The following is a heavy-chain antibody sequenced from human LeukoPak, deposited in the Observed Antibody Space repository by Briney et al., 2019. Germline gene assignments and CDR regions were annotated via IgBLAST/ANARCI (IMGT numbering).Heavy chain of an antibody. CDR3: ARMVYYGSGSYYSWFDP. D-gene: IGHD3-10*01. CDR1: GFSLSTSGMC. CDR2: IDWDDDK. J-gene: IGHJ5*02. Sequence: SGPALMKPTQTLTLTRTFSGFSLSTSGMCVSWIRQPPGKTLEWLALIDWDDDKYYSTSLKTRLTISKDTSKNQVVLTMTNMDPVDTATYYCARMVYYGSGSYYSWFDPWGQGTLVTVSS. V-gene: IGHV2-70*01.